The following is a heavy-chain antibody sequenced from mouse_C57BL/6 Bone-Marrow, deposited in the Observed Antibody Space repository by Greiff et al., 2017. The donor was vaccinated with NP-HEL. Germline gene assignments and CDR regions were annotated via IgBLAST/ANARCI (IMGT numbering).Heavy chain of an antibody. Sequence: EVQLVESGGDLVKPGGSLKLSCAASGFTFSSYGMSWVRQTPDKRLEWVATISSGGSYTYYPDSVKGRFPISRDNAKNTLYLQMSSLKSEDTAMYYCARHETTVVATNFDYWGQGTTLTVSS. CDR1: GFTFSSYG. J-gene: IGHJ2*01. D-gene: IGHD1-1*01. CDR3: ARHETTVVATNFDY. V-gene: IGHV5-6*01. CDR2: ISSGGSYT.